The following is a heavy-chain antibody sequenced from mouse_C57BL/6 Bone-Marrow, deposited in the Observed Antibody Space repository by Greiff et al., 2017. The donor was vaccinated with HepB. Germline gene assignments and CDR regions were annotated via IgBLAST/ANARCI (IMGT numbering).Heavy chain of an antibody. D-gene: IGHD1-1*01. J-gene: IGHJ1*03. CDR3: ARYYYGSSSYFDV. CDR2: IRNKANGYTT. CDR1: GFTFTDYY. V-gene: IGHV7-3*01. Sequence: EVQLVESGGGLVQPGGSLSLSCAASGFTFTDYYMSWVRQPPGKALEWLGFIRNKANGYTTEYSASVKGRFTISRDNSQSILYLQMNALRAEDSATYYCARYYYGSSSYFDVWGTGTTVTVSS.